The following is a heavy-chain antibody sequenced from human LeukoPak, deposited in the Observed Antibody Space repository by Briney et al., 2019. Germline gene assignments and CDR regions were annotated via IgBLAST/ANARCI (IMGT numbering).Heavy chain of an antibody. V-gene: IGHV1-46*01. Sequence: ASVKVSCKASGYTFTSYYMHWVRQAPGQGLEWMGIINPSGGSTSYAQKFQGRVTMTRDTSTSTVYMELSSLRSEDTAVYYCARGRDVPYGSVGRFDPWGQGTLVTVSS. CDR1: GYTFTSYY. CDR2: INPSGGST. D-gene: IGHD4-17*01. J-gene: IGHJ5*02. CDR3: ARGRDVPYGSVGRFDP.